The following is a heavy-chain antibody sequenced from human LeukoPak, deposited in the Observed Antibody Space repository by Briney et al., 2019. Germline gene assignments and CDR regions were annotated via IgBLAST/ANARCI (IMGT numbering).Heavy chain of an antibody. CDR3: ARCVDTAMVYYMDV. CDR1: GFTFSSYS. J-gene: IGHJ6*03. Sequence: GGSLRLSCAASGFTFSSYSMNWVRQAPGEGLEWVSYISSSSSTIYYADSVKGRFTISRDNAKNSLYLQMNSLRAEDTAVYYCARCVDTAMVYYMDVWGKGTTVTVSS. CDR2: ISSSSSTI. D-gene: IGHD5-18*01. V-gene: IGHV3-48*01.